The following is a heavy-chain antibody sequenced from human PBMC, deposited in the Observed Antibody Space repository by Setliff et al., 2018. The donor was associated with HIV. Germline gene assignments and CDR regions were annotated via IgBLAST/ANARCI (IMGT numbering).Heavy chain of an antibody. Sequence: QTGGSLRLSCAASGFTFSSYWMSWVRQAPGKGLEWVANIKEDGSEKYYVDSVKGRFTISRDNAQNSLYLQMSSLKVEDTAVYYCAASADGDCATTSCTNWFDPWGQGTLVTVSS. CDR2: IKEDGSEK. J-gene: IGHJ5*02. CDR1: GFTFSSYW. CDR3: AASADGDCATTSCTNWFDP. V-gene: IGHV3-7*03. D-gene: IGHD2-2*01.